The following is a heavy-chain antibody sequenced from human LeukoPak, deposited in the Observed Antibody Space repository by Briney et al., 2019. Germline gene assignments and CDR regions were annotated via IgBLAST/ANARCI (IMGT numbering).Heavy chain of an antibody. V-gene: IGHV3-7*01. Sequence: GGSLRLSCAASGFTFNTYWMNWVRQAPGKGLEWVANINQNRSEKFYVDSVRGRFTISRDNAENSLYLQMTSLRAEDTAVYFCARDMRLEYKYGTFDMDVWGKGTTVLLSS. D-gene: IGHD2/OR15-2a*01. J-gene: IGHJ6*03. CDR3: ARDMRLEYKYGTFDMDV. CDR2: INQNRSEK. CDR1: GFTFNTYW.